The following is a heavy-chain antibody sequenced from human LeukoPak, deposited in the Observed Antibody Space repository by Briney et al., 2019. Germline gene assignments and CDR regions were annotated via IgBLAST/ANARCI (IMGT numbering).Heavy chain of an antibody. Sequence: QPGGSLKLSCAASGFTFSQFAMHGVRQAPGKGLEWVSAISGSGGATYHADADSVKGRFTISRDNSKNALYLEINNLRAEDTAVYYCAKDGYNYDSSGHFDYRGQGTLVTVSS. D-gene: IGHD3-22*01. CDR2: ISGSGGAT. J-gene: IGHJ4*02. CDR1: GFTFSQFA. CDR3: AKDGYNYDSSGHFDY. V-gene: IGHV3-23*01.